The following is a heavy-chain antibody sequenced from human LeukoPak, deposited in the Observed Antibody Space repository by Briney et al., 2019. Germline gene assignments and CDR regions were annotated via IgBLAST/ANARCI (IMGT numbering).Heavy chain of an antibody. CDR2: IYYSGSA. CDR1: GDFISRYY. CDR3: TRSTNLEALDI. V-gene: IGHV4-59*01. Sequence: SETLSLTCIVSGDFISRYYWSWIRQPPGKGLEWIGYIYYSGSANYNPSLKSRVTISVDTSKNQCSLKLSSVTTADTAVYYCTRSTNLEALDIWGQGTMVTVSS. J-gene: IGHJ3*02. D-gene: IGHD2-8*01.